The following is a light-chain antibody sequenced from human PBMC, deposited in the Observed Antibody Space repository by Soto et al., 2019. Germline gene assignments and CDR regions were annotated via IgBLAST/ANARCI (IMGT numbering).Light chain of an antibody. CDR1: SSDIGSDT. V-gene: IGLV1-44*01. Sequence: QSVLTQPPSAPGTPGQRVTISCSRSSSDIGSDTINWYQQFPGAAPKFLISSYNKRPSGVPDRFSGSRSGTSASLAISGLQPEDEADYYCASWDDRLHGWVFGGGTKLTVL. J-gene: IGLJ3*02. CDR3: ASWDDRLHGWV. CDR2: SYN.